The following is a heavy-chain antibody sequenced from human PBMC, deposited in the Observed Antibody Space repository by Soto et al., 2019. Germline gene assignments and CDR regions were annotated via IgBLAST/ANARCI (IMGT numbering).Heavy chain of an antibody. D-gene: IGHD1-26*01. CDR3: ARHHVRGRTIAGAAEF. Sequence: PSETLSLTCAVYGKSLSGYYWSWIRQPPGKALEWIGEINHSGNTNYNPSLKSRVTISVDTSKNQLFLNLSSVTAADTAMYYCARHHVRGRTIAGAAEFWGQGTLVTVS. CDR2: INHSGNT. V-gene: IGHV4-34*01. CDR1: GKSLSGYY. J-gene: IGHJ4*02.